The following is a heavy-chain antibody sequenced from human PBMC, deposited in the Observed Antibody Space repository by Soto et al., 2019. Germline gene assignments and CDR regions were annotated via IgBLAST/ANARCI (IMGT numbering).Heavy chain of an antibody. V-gene: IGHV3-48*01. CDR3: ARSSGYIEY. CDR2: IDSSSSTI. CDR1: GFTFNSYS. Sequence: EVQLVESGGGLAQPGGSLRLSCAASGFTFNSYSMNWVRQAPGKGLEWVSYIDSSSSTIYYADSVRGRFTISRDNAKSSLYLQMNSLRAEDTAAYYCARSSGYIEYWGQGALVTVSS. D-gene: IGHD6-19*01. J-gene: IGHJ4*02.